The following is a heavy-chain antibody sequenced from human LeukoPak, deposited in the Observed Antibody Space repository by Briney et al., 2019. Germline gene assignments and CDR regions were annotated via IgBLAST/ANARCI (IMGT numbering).Heavy chain of an antibody. CDR2: IWYDGSNK. CDR3: ARDLGTFVNDY. V-gene: IGHV3-33*01. D-gene: IGHD2/OR15-2a*01. J-gene: IGHJ4*02. Sequence: GGSLRLSCAASGFTFSSYGMHWVRQAPGKGLEWVAVIWYDGSNKYYADSVKGRFTISRDNSKNTLYLQMNSLRAEDTVVYYCARDLGTFVNDYWGQGTLVTVSS. CDR1: GFTFSSYG.